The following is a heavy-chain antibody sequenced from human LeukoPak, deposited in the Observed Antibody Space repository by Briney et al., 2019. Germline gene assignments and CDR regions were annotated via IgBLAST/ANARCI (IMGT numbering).Heavy chain of an antibody. Sequence: AASVKVSCKASGGTFSSYAISWVRQAPGQGLEWMGRIIPILGIANYAQKFQGRVTITTDESTSTAYMELSSLRSEDTAVYYCAATYSSSSHYFDYWGQGTLVTVSS. CDR3: AATYSSSSHYFDY. J-gene: IGHJ4*02. D-gene: IGHD6-6*01. CDR1: GGTFSSYA. CDR2: IIPILGIA. V-gene: IGHV1-69*04.